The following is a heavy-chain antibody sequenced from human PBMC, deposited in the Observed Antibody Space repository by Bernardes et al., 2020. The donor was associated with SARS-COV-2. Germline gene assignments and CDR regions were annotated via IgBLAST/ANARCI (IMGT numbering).Heavy chain of an antibody. Sequence: SETLSLTRIVSGVSVSNYYWSWFRQSPGKGLEWIGFIHNSGRTNYNPSLKSRVTISLDTSKNQFSLKLTSVTAEDTAMYYCARDTGEYWGQGTLVTVSS. D-gene: IGHD3-16*01. J-gene: IGHJ4*02. CDR1: GVSVSNYY. CDR2: IHNSGRT. V-gene: IGHV4-59*02. CDR3: ARDTGEY.